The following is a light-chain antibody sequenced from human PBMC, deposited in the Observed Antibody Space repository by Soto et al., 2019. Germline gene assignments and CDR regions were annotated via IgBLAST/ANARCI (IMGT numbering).Light chain of an antibody. CDR3: QQYEIAPKT. J-gene: IGKJ1*01. CDR1: QSLVSNH. Sequence: EIELTQSPGTLSLSPGERATLSCRASQSLVSNHLAWYQQKPGQAPRLLIYGASSRATGIPDRFSGSGSGTDFTLSISRVEPEDFAVYYCQQYEIAPKTFGQGTKVDIK. V-gene: IGKV3-20*01. CDR2: GAS.